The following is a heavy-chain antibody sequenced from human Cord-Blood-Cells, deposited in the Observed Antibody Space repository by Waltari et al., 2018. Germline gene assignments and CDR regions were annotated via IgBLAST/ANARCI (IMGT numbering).Heavy chain of an antibody. CDR2: MNPNSGNT. CDR1: GYTFTSSD. Sequence: QVQLVQSGAEVKKPGASVKVSCKASGYTFTSSDINWVRLATGQWLEWIGWMNPNSGNTGYAQKFQGRVTMTRNTSISTAYMELSSLRSEDTAVYYCARGRIAAAGTHGFDPWGQGTLVTVSS. D-gene: IGHD6-13*01. CDR3: ARGRIAAAGTHGFDP. V-gene: IGHV1-8*01. J-gene: IGHJ5*02.